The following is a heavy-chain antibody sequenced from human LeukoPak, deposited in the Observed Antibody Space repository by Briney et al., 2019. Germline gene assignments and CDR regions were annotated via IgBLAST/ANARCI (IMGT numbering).Heavy chain of an antibody. V-gene: IGHV1-18*01. CDR3: ARGWLAETTVVTPYNY. Sequence: ASVKVSCKASGYTFTSYGIIWVRQAPGQGLEWMGWISAYNGNTNYAQKLQGRVTMTTDTSTRTAYMELSSLRSEDTGVYYCARGWLAETTVVTPYNYWGQGTLVTVSS. D-gene: IGHD4-23*01. CDR2: ISAYNGNT. J-gene: IGHJ4*02. CDR1: GYTFTSYG.